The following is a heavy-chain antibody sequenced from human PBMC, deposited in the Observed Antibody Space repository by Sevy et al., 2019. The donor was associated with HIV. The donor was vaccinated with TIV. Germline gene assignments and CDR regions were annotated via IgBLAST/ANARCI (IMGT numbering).Heavy chain of an antibody. CDR3: AREIGDILTGYRGYFQH. Sequence: GSLRLSCAASGFTFSSYSMNWVRQAPGKGLEWVSYISSSSSTIYYADSVKGRFTISRDNAKNSLYLQMNSLRDEDTAVYYCAREIGDILTGYRGYFQHWGQGTLVTVSS. CDR1: GFTFSSYS. J-gene: IGHJ1*01. D-gene: IGHD3-9*01. CDR2: ISSSSSTI. V-gene: IGHV3-48*02.